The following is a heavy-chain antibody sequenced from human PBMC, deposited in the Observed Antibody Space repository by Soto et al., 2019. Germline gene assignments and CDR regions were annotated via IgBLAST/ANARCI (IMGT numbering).Heavy chain of an antibody. CDR1: GYTFSNFG. V-gene: IGHV1-18*01. D-gene: IGHD4-17*01. J-gene: IGHJ4*02. Sequence: QVHLVQSGAEVKKPGASVKVSCKASGYTFSNFGIVWVRQAPGQGLEWMGWISVYSGNTKYAQRLQGRVSLTTDTFMSTAHMELTRLRADDTAVYYCARGKGDYGVYFDYWGQGTLVTVSS. CDR3: ARGKGDYGVYFDY. CDR2: ISVYSGNT.